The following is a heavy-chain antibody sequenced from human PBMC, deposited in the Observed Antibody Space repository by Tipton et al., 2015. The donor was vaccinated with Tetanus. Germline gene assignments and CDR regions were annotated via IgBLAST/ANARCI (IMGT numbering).Heavy chain of an antibody. CDR1: GDSIGSNY. CDR3: ARDRGFTTYNYFDP. CDR2: IYINGRN. V-gene: IGHV4-4*07. D-gene: IGHD3-22*01. J-gene: IGHJ5*02. Sequence: GLVKPSETLSLTCTVSGDSIGSNYWSWIRQPAGKGPEWIGRIYINGRNNYNPSLKSRVTMSIDTSKNQFSLNLRSVTAADTAVYYCARDRGFTTYNYFDPWGQGTLVTVSS.